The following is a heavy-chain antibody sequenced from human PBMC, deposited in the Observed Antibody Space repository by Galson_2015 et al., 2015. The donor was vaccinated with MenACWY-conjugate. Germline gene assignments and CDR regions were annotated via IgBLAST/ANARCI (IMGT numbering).Heavy chain of an antibody. J-gene: IGHJ4*02. CDR2: IRRDGSEK. CDR3: VRDEPDAMGAY. D-gene: IGHD2-2*01. CDR1: GFTFSDSW. V-gene: IGHV3-7*03. Sequence: SLRLSCAASGFTFSDSWMSWVRQAPGKGLEWVGNIRRDGSEKYFVDSVKGRFIIPRDNAKKSLYLQMSSLRAEDTAVYYCVRDEPDAMGAYWGQGTRVTVSS.